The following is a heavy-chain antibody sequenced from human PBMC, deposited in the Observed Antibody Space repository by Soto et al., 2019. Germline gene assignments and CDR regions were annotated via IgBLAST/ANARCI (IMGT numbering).Heavy chain of an antibody. J-gene: IGHJ4*02. CDR3: ARVRGGGPFDD. Sequence: PSETLSLTCTVSGGSISSSSYYWGWIRQSPGKGLEWIGSIYYSGSTYYNPSLKSRVTISVDTSKNQFSLKLSSVTAADTAVYYCARVRGGGPFDDWGQGTLVTVSS. CDR1: GGSISSSSYY. D-gene: IGHD1-26*01. CDR2: IYYSGST. V-gene: IGHV4-39*01.